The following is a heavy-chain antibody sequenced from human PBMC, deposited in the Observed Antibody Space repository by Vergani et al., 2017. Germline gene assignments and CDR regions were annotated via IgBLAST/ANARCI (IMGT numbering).Heavy chain of an antibody. CDR1: GFTFSSYG. V-gene: IGHV3-23*04. CDR3: AKDLRIAVAAINEYFQH. Sequence: VQLVESGGGVVQPGRSLRLSCAASGFTFSSYGMHWVRQAPGKGLEWVSAISGSGGSKFYADSVKGRFTISRDNSKNMLYLQMNSLRAEDTAVYYCAKDLRIAVAAINEYFQHWGQGTLVTVSS. CDR2: ISGSGGSK. J-gene: IGHJ1*01. D-gene: IGHD6-19*01.